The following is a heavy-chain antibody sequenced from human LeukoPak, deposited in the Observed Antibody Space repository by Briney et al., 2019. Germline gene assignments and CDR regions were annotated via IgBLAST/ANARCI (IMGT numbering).Heavy chain of an antibody. D-gene: IGHD3-22*01. Sequence: GASVKVSCKASGYTFTGYYMHWVRQAPGQGLEWMGWINPNSGGTNYAQKFQGRVTMTRDTSISTTYMELGRLRSDDTAVYYCASQPYYFDSSGYYDYWGQGTLVTVSS. CDR2: INPNSGGT. CDR3: ASQPYYFDSSGYYDY. J-gene: IGHJ4*02. CDR1: GYTFTGYY. V-gene: IGHV1-2*02.